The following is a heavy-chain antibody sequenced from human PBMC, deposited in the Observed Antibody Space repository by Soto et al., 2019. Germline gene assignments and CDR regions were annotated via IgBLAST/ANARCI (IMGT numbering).Heavy chain of an antibody. J-gene: IGHJ4*02. CDR2: FDPKTHDT. CDR1: GHTLTELS. Sequence: ASVKVSCKVSGHTLTELSIHWVRQTPGKGLEWMGGFDPKTHDTMYVQKFQGRITMTGDTSTDTAYMELSSLRSEDTATYYCATDFRSGCHGGGFDYWGQGTLVTVSS. CDR3: ATDFRSGCHGGGFDY. V-gene: IGHV1-24*01. D-gene: IGHD3-10*01.